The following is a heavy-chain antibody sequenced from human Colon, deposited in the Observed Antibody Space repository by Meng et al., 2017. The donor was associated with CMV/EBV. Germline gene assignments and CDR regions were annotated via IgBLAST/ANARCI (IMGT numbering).Heavy chain of an antibody. CDR3: ARSETFCGGGCYSKPDY. J-gene: IGHJ4*02. CDR1: GFTFSDYY. CDR2: ISGSDSNI. D-gene: IGHD2-21*01. V-gene: IGHV3-11*01. Sequence: GESLKISCAASGFTFSDYYMSWIRQAPGKGLEWVSHISGSDSNIYYAGSVRGRFTISRDNAKNLLHLQMYSLRAEDTAMYYCARSETFCGGGCYSKPDYWGQGTLVTVSS.